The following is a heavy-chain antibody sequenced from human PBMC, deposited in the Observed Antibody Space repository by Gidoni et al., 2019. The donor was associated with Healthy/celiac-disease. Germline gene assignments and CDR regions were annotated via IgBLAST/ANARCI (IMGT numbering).Heavy chain of an antibody. CDR2: ISYDGSNK. CDR1: GFTFSSYG. Sequence: QVQLVESGGGVVQPGRSLRLSCAASGFTFSSYGMHWVRQAPGKGLEWVAVISYDGSNKYYADSVKGRFTISRDNSKNTLYLQMNSLRAEDTAVYYCAKDGRLRRPLDYWGQGTLVTVSS. J-gene: IGHJ4*02. CDR3: AKDGRLRRPLDY. V-gene: IGHV3-30*18. D-gene: IGHD4-17*01.